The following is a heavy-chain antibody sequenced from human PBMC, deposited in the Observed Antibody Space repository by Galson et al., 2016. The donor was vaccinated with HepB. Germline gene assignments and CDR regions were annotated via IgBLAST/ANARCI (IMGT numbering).Heavy chain of an antibody. V-gene: IGHV3-23*01. CDR3: ARAGDSSWYDY. J-gene: IGHJ4*02. CDR1: GFTFSSYT. Sequence: SLRLSCAASGFTFSSYTMGWVRQAPGKGLEWVSDISRSVIAVYYADSVKGRFTISRDNSKNILYLQMNSLRAEDMAVYYCARAGDSSWYDYWGQGTLVTVSS. D-gene: IGHD6-13*01. CDR2: ISRSVIAV.